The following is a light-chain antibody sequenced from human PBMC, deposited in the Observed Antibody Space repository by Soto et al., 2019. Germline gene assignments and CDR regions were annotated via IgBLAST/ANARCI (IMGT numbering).Light chain of an antibody. Sequence: DIQMTQSPSSLSASVGDRVTITCRASRSVVTYVNWYQHKPGKAPKLLIYAASSLQSGVPARFGGSGSGTDFTLTISSLQPEDFATYYCQQCYSSRFTFGPGTKVDIK. CDR1: RSVVTY. CDR2: AAS. J-gene: IGKJ3*01. V-gene: IGKV1-39*01. CDR3: QQCYSSRFT.